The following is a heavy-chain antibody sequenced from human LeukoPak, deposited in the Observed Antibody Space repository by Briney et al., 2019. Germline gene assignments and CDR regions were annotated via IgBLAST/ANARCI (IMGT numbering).Heavy chain of an antibody. V-gene: IGHV4-59*01. CDR3: ARGVYIAAAQYGY. CDR2: IYYSGTT. Sequence: SETLSLTCTVSGGSISSYYWTWIRQPAGKGLEWIGYIYYSGTTNYNPSLKSRVTISVDTSKNQFSLKLSSVTAADTAVYYCARGVYIAAAQYGYWGQGTLVTVSS. CDR1: GGSISSYY. D-gene: IGHD6-13*01. J-gene: IGHJ4*02.